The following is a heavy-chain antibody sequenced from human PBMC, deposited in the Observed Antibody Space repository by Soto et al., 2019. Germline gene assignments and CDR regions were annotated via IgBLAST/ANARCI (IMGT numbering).Heavy chain of an antibody. CDR3: VRDQYSSSYLVSAY. J-gene: IGHJ4*02. Sequence: ETFPHSYTVSGYSISSGYTWGWIRQPPGKVLEWIGSMYHSGITSHNPSLKSRVTISVDTFKNQVFLELKAVTAADTAVYYCVRDQYSSSYLVSAYWGQVAQVTVS. CDR2: MYHSGIT. CDR1: GYSISSGYT. D-gene: IGHD6-13*01. V-gene: IGHV4-38-2*02.